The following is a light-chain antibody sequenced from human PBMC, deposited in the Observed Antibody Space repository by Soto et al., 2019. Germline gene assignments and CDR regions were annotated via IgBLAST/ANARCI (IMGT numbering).Light chain of an antibody. CDR3: QHYNNGPPFT. Sequence: EIVMTQSPATLSVSPGETATLSCRASQSVSSNLAWYQQKPGQAPTLLIYGASTRATGIPARFSGSGSGTEFTLTNSSLQSEDFAVYYCQHYNNGPPFTFGQGARLEIK. CDR1: QSVSSN. J-gene: IGKJ5*01. V-gene: IGKV3-15*01. CDR2: GAS.